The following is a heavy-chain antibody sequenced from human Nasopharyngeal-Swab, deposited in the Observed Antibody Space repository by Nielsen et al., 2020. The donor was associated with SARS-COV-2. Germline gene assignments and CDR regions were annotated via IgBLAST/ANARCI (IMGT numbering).Heavy chain of an antibody. CDR3: AKETGTTGTPLFDS. J-gene: IGHJ4*02. V-gene: IGHV3-23*01. CDR1: GFTFTSYA. CDR2: IDDSGGT. D-gene: IGHD1/OR15-1a*01. Sequence: GGSLRLSCAASGFTFTSYAMSWVRQTPEEGLKWVAGIDDSGGTYYADSVKGRFTISRDNSKNTVYLQMDSLRSEDTATYFCAKETGTTGTPLFDSWGQGTLVTVSS.